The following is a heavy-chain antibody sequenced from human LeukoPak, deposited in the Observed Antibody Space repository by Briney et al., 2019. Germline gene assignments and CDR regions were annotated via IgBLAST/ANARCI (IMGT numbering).Heavy chain of an antibody. CDR3: AKDRPNYYGTNGHYYRRDGDC. CDR1: GFTLSSYA. Sequence: GGSLRLSCVASGFTLSSYAMSWVRQAAGKGLEWVSPTVSRGDTTYYPDSQKGRFTISRDNSRNTLYLQMTRLRAEGPAVYYCAKDRPNYYGTNGHYYRRDGDCWGQGTLVTVSS. V-gene: IGHV3-23*01. D-gene: IGHD3-22*01. CDR2: TVSRGDTT. J-gene: IGHJ4*02.